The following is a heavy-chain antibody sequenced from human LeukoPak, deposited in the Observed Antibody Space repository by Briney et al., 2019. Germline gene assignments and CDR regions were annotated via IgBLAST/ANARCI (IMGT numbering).Heavy chain of an antibody. J-gene: IGHJ3*02. Sequence: ASVKVSRTASGYTFTSYGISWVRQAPGQGLEWIGRINAYNSNTNYAQTLQGRVTMTTDTSTSTAYMKLRSLRADDTAVYYCARGLPPDILTGYAFDIWGQGTMVTVSS. CDR1: GYTFTSYG. D-gene: IGHD3-9*01. V-gene: IGHV1-18*01. CDR3: ARGLPPDILTGYAFDI. CDR2: INAYNSNT.